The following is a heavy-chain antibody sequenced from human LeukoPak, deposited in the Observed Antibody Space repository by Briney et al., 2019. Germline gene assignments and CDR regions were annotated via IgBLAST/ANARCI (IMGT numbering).Heavy chain of an antibody. CDR2: INPNSGVT. Sequence: ASVKVSCKASGYIFTGYWMHWVRRAPGQGLEWMGWINPNSGVTKYAQKFQGRVTVTSDTSLSTVYMEVSRLKFDDTAMYYCARGGGLSGTVTTNWFDPWGQGTLVTVSS. D-gene: IGHD4-17*01. CDR1: GYIFTGYW. CDR3: ARGGGLSGTVTTNWFDP. J-gene: IGHJ5*02. V-gene: IGHV1-2*02.